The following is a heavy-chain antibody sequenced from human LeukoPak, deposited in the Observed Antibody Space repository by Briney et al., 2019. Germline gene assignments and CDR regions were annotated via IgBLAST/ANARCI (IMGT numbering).Heavy chain of an antibody. Sequence: SETLSLTCTVSVGSISSYYWSWIRQPPGKGLEWIGYIYPSGSTNYNPSLKSRVTISVATSKNQFSLKLSSVTAADTAVYYCARGATVVVFSLWGQGTLVTVSS. CDR3: ARGATVVVFSL. J-gene: IGHJ4*02. V-gene: IGHV4-4*09. CDR2: IYPSGST. D-gene: IGHD3-22*01. CDR1: VGSISSYY.